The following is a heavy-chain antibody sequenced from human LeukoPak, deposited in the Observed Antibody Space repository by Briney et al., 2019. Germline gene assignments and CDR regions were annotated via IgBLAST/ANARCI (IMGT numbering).Heavy chain of an antibody. V-gene: IGHV4-59*01. CDR3: ARDGSERWLHSYFDF. J-gene: IGHJ4*02. CDR2: IYYSGST. Sequence: SETLSPTCTVSGGSISNYYWTWIRQPPGKGLEWIGYIYYSGSTSYNPSLQSRVTMSVDTSRNQFSLHLNSVTAADTAVYYCARDGSERWLHSYFDFWGQGTLVTVPS. D-gene: IGHD5-24*01. CDR1: GGSISNYY.